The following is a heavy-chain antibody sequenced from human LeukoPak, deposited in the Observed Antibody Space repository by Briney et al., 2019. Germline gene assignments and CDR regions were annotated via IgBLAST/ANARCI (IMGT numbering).Heavy chain of an antibody. Sequence: ASVKVSCKASGYTFIGYYMHWVRQAPGQGLEWMGWINPNSGGTNYAQKFQGRVTMTRDTSISTAYMELSRLRSDDTAVYYCARDASAVVTLAYYFDYWGQGTLVTVSS. J-gene: IGHJ4*02. V-gene: IGHV1-2*02. CDR2: INPNSGGT. CDR1: GYTFIGYY. D-gene: IGHD4-23*01. CDR3: ARDASAVVTLAYYFDY.